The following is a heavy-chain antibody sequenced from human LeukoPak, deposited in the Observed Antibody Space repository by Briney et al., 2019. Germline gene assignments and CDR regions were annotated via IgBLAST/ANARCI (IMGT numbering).Heavy chain of an antibody. CDR1: GYTFTNYW. J-gene: IGHJ4*02. V-gene: IGHV5-51*01. CDR2: IYPGDSDT. CDR3: AKASAACSSTSCPFDY. D-gene: IGHD2-2*01. Sequence: GESLKISCKGSGYTFTNYWIGWVRQMPGKGLEFMGIIYPGDSDTRYSPSFQGQVTISVDKSINTAYLQWSSLKASDSAMYYCAKASAACSSTSCPFDYWGQGTLVTVSS.